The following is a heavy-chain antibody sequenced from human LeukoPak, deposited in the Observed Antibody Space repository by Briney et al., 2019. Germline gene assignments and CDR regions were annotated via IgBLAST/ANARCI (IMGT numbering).Heavy chain of an antibody. V-gene: IGHV1-69*01. CDR1: GGTFSSYA. D-gene: IGHD4-23*01. CDR3: ARATGNSDHSPQEPIDLYFDL. CDR2: IIPIFGAA. Sequence: ASVKVSCKASGGTFSSYAISWVRQAPGQGLECMGGIIPIFGAANYAQKFQGRVTITADESTSTAYMELRSLRSEDTAVYYCARATGNSDHSPQEPIDLYFDLWGRGTLVTVSS. J-gene: IGHJ2*01.